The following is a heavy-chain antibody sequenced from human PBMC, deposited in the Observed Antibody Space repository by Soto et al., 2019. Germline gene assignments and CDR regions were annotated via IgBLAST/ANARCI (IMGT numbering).Heavy chain of an antibody. CDR3: ARASHSSGYYYVTFDY. J-gene: IGHJ4*02. CDR2: IYYSGST. Sequence: SDTLSLTCTVSGGSISSGGYYWSWIRQHPGKGLEWIGYIYYSGSTYYNPSLKSRVTISVDTSKNQFSLKLSSVTAADTAVYYCARASHSSGYYYVTFDYWGQGTLVTVSS. D-gene: IGHD3-22*01. V-gene: IGHV4-31*03. CDR1: GGSISSGGYY.